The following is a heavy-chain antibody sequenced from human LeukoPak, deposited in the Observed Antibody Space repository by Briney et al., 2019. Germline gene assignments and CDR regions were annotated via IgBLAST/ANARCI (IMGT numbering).Heavy chain of an antibody. V-gene: IGHV5-51*01. D-gene: IGHD3-16*01. CDR2: IFPGDSDT. CDR3: ARRKLGSLYDAFDI. J-gene: IGHJ3*02. Sequence: KHGESLKISCKGSGYSFTTYWIGWVRLMPGKGLEWMGIIFPGDSDTRYSPSLQGQVTISADKSISTTYLQWSSLKASDTAMYYCARRKLGSLYDAFDIWGQGTMVTVSS. CDR1: GYSFTTYW.